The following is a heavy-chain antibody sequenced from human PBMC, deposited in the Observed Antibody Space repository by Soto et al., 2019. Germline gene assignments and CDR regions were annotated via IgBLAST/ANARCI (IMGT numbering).Heavy chain of an antibody. CDR1: GYTFTGYY. V-gene: IGHV1-2*04. Sequence: ASVKESCKASGYTFTGYYMQWVRQAPGQGSEWMGWINPNSGGTNYAQKFQGWVTMTRDTSISTAYMELSRLRSDDTAVYYCARENYDILTGPNSNYYYYGMDVWGQGTTVTVSS. D-gene: IGHD3-9*01. CDR3: ARENYDILTGPNSNYYYYGMDV. J-gene: IGHJ6*02. CDR2: INPNSGGT.